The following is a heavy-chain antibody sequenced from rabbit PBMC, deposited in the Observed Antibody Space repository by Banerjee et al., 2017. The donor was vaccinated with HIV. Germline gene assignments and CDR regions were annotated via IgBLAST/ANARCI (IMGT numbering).Heavy chain of an antibody. Sequence: QSLEESGGDLVKPGASLTLTCTASGFTLSSYWMSWVRQAPGKGLEWIAYIYTGSGSTYYASWAKGRFTISKTSSTTVTLQMTSLTAADTATYFCARSGDAGCAYALWGQGTLVTVS. V-gene: IGHV1S40*01. CDR1: GFTLSSYW. CDR3: ARSGDAGCAYAL. CDR2: IYTGSGST. J-gene: IGHJ3*01. D-gene: IGHD6-1*01.